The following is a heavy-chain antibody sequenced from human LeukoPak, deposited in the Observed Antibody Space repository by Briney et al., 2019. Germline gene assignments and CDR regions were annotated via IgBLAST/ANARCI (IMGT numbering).Heavy chain of an antibody. V-gene: IGHV3-7*01. CDR3: ARDWGGDGVFDY. J-gene: IGHJ4*02. D-gene: IGHD3-16*01. CDR1: GFSLSSYW. Sequence: GGSLRLSCAASGFSLSSYWMSWVRQAPGKGLEWVATMNEDEREKYYVASVKGRFTISRDNAKNSLYLQVNSLRAEDTAVYYCARDWGGDGVFDYWGQGTLVTVSS. CDR2: MNEDEREK.